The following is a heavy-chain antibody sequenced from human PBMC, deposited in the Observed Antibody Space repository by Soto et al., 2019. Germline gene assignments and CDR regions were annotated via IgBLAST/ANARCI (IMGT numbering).Heavy chain of an antibody. CDR3: ARHHKSGRDGYNSGVGNY. CDR2: IWYDGSNK. D-gene: IGHD5-12*01. Sequence: QVQLVESGGGVVQPGRSLRLSCAASGFTFSSYGMHWVRQAPGKGLEWVAVIWYDGSNKYYADSVKGRFTISRDNSKNTLYLQMSSLRAEDTAVYYCARHHKSGRDGYNSGVGNYWGQGTLVTVSS. J-gene: IGHJ4*02. V-gene: IGHV3-33*01. CDR1: GFTFSSYG.